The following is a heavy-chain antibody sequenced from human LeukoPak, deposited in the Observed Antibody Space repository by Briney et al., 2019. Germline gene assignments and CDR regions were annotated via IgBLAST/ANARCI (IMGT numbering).Heavy chain of an antibody. V-gene: IGHV1-18*01. CDR1: GYTFTSYG. Sequence: ASVKVSCKASGYTFTSYGISWVRQAPGQGLERMGWINPSNGYTNDAQKLQGRLTMTTDTSTSTANMELRSLRSDDTAVYYCARGGYCTGTNCRNWFDSWGQGTLVTVSS. D-gene: IGHD2-2*01. CDR2: INPSNGYT. J-gene: IGHJ5*01. CDR3: ARGGYCTGTNCRNWFDS.